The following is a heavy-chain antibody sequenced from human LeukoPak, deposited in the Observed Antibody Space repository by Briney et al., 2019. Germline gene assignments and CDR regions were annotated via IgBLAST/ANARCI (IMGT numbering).Heavy chain of an antibody. CDR3: AQGSHYYGSGSHRRGHYFDY. D-gene: IGHD3-10*01. Sequence: RGSLRLSCAASGFTFSTYGMHWVRQAPGKGLEWVAVVRYDGSNKYYADFVKGRFTISRDNSKNTLYLQMNSLRGEDTAVYYCAQGSHYYGSGSHRRGHYFDYWGQGTLVTVSS. CDR1: GFTFSTYG. V-gene: IGHV3-30*02. J-gene: IGHJ4*02. CDR2: VRYDGSNK.